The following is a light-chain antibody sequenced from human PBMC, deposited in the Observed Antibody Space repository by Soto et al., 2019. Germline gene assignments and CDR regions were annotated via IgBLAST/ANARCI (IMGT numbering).Light chain of an antibody. CDR3: AAWDDSLNGVV. CDR2: SNN. J-gene: IGLJ2*01. Sequence: QSVLTQPPSASGTPGQRVSISCSVSNSNIGSNTVNWYQQLPGTAPKLLIYSNNQRPSGVPDRFSGSKSGTSASLAISGLQSEDEADYYCAAWDDSLNGVVFGGGTKLTVL. CDR1: NSNIGSNT. V-gene: IGLV1-44*01.